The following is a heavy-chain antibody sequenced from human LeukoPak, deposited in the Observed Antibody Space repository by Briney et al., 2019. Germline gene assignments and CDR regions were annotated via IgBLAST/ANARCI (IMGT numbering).Heavy chain of an antibody. D-gene: IGHD5-24*01. Sequence: GGXLRLSCAASGFTVSDNYMTWVRQAPGKGVEGVSVFHSGGSTYYSDFVKGRFTISRDNSKNTIYLQMNSPRAEDTAVYYCARGPTWRQLLDWGQGALVTVSS. J-gene: IGHJ4*02. V-gene: IGHV3-53*01. CDR1: GFTVSDNY. CDR3: ARGPTWRQLLD. CDR2: FHSGGST.